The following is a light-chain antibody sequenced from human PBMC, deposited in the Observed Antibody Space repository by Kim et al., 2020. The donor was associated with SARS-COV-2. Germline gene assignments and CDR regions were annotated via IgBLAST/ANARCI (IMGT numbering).Light chain of an antibody. CDR2: SAS. V-gene: IGKV3-20*01. CDR3: QIYGRSPPNS. CDR1: QPRRDDS. Sequence: PVERAALSSRVGQPRRDDSVACYLHRPGRAPMLLIYSASTRARGVTDKLRGRGSETDFTLTIYRLETEDIAVYYCQIYGRSPPNSFGQGTKLEI. J-gene: IGKJ2*01.